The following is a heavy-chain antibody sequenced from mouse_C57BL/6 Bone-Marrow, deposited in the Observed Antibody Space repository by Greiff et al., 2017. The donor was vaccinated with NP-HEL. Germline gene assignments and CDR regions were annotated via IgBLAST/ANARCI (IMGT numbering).Heavy chain of an antibody. CDR2: ISSGGSYT. V-gene: IGHV5-6*01. CDR3: ARQDYSNYGDY. CDR1: GFTFSSYG. Sequence: EVQLVESGGDLVKPGGSLKLSCAASGFTFSSYGMSWVRQTPDKRLEWVATISSGGSYTYYPDSVKGRFTISRDNAKNPLYLQMSSLKSEDTAMYYCARQDYSNYGDYWGQGTTLTVSS. J-gene: IGHJ2*01. D-gene: IGHD2-5*01.